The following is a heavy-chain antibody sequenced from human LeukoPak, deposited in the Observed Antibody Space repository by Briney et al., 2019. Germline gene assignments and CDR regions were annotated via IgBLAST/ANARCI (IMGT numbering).Heavy chain of an antibody. V-gene: IGHV4-61*08. D-gene: IGHD2-15*01. CDR3: ARHRRYCSGGSCYSVYWFDP. CDR1: GGSISSGGYY. CDR2: IYYSGST. J-gene: IGHJ5*02. Sequence: SETLSLTCTVSGGSISSGGYYWSWIRQPPGKGLEWIGYIYYSGSTNYNPSLKSRVTISVDTSKNQFSLKLSSVTAADTAVYYCARHRRYCSGGSCYSVYWFDPWGQGTLVTVSS.